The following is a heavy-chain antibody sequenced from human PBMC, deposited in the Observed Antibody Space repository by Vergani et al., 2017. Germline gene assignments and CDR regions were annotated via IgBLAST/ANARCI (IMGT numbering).Heavy chain of an antibody. CDR3: AREGAGYCSSTSCYTDYMDV. CDR2: IRSKAYGGTT. V-gene: IGHV3-49*04. Sequence: EVQLVESGGGLVQPGRSLRLSCTASGFTFGDYAMSWVRQAPGKGLEWVGFIRSKAYGGTTEYAASVKGRFTISRDDSKSIAYLQMNSLKTEDTAVYYCAREGAGYCSSTSCYTDYMDVWGKGTTVTVSS. CDR1: GFTFGDYA. J-gene: IGHJ6*03. D-gene: IGHD2-2*02.